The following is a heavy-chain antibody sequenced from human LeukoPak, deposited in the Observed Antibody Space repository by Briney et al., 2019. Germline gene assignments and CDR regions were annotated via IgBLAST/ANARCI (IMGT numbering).Heavy chain of an antibody. CDR2: IYYSGST. CDR1: GGSISSSSYY. V-gene: IGHV4-39*01. J-gene: IGHJ4*02. D-gene: IGHD4-17*01. CDR3: ARLSPYYGAYYFDY. Sequence: SETLSLTCTVSGGSISSSSYYWCWIRQPPGKGLEWIGTIYYSGSTYYNPSLKSRVTISVDTSKDQFSLKLSSVTAADTAVYYCARLSPYYGAYYFDYWGQGTLVTVSS.